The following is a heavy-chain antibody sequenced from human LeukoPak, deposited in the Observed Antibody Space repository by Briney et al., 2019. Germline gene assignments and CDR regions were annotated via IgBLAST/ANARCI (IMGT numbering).Heavy chain of an antibody. CDR1: GGSISSYY. D-gene: IGHD2-2*01. CDR3: ARHTFHIVVVPAVDY. J-gene: IGHJ4*02. CDR2: IYYSGST. V-gene: IGHV4-59*08. Sequence: SETLSLTCTVSGGSISSYYWSWIRQPPGKGLEWIGYIYYSGSTNYNPSLKSRVTISVDTSKNQFSLKLSSVTAADTAVYYCARHTFHIVVVPAVDYWGQGTLVTVSS.